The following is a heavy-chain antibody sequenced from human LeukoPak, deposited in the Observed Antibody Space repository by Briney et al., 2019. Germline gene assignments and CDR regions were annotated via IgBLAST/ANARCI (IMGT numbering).Heavy chain of an antibody. V-gene: IGHV4-4*07. D-gene: IGHD3-22*01. CDR2: MHSSGST. Sequence: SETLSLTCTVSGGSINIYYWNWIRQPAGKGLEWIGRMHSSGSTNYNPSFKSRVTMSVDTSNNQFSLKLRSVTPADTAMYFCARGYYDSTGYYYPSFDYWAREPWSPSPQ. J-gene: IGHJ4*02. CDR1: GGSINIYY. CDR3: ARGYYDSTGYYYPSFDY.